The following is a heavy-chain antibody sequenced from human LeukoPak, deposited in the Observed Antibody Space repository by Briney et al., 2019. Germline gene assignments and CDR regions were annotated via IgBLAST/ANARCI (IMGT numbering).Heavy chain of an antibody. V-gene: IGHV3-48*03. J-gene: IGHJ4*02. CDR1: GFTFSSYE. Sequence: PGGSLRLSCAASGFTFSSYEMNWVRQTPGKGLEWVSYISSGGSTINYADSLKGRFTISRDNAKNSLYLQMNSLRAEDTAVCYCARDDYSSSWYYLDYWGQGTLVTVSS. CDR2: ISSGGSTI. CDR3: ARDDYSSSWYYLDY. D-gene: IGHD6-13*01.